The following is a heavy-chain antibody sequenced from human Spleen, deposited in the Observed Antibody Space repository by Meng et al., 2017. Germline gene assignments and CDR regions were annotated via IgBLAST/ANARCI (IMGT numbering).Heavy chain of an antibody. V-gene: IGHV1-8*01. CDR2: MNPNSGNT. J-gene: IGHJ4*02. CDR1: GYTFTSYD. D-gene: IGHD2-8*01. CDR3: AREKPGVCYFDY. Sequence: QVQLVQSGAEVKTHAPSVTVSCKASGYTFTSYDINWVRQAPGQGLEWMGWMNPNSGNTGYAQKFQGRVTMTRNTSISTAYMELSSLRSEDTAVYYCAREKPGVCYFDYWGQGTLVTVSS.